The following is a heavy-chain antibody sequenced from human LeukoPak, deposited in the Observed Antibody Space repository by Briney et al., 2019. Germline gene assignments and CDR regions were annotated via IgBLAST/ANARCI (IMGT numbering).Heavy chain of an antibody. CDR3: ARGRVLARGHLDGYYYMDV. J-gene: IGHJ6*03. V-gene: IGHV4-34*01. CDR1: GGSFSGYY. D-gene: IGHD2-15*01. CDR2: INHSGST. Sequence: SETLSLTCAVYGGSFSGYYWSWIRQPPGKGLEWIGEINHSGSTNYNPSLKSRVTISVDTSKNQFSLKLSSVTAADTAVYYCARGRVLARGHLDGYYYMDVWGKGTTVTVSS.